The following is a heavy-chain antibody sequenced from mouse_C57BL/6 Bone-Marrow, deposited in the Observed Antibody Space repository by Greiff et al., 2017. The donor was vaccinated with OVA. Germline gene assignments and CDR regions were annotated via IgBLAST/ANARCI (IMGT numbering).Heavy chain of an antibody. Sequence: VQLQQPGAELVKPGASVKLSCKASGYTFTSYWMQWVKQRPGQGLEWIGEIDPSDSYTNYNQKFKGMATLTVDTSSSTAYMQLSSLTSEDSAVYYCGRLDYWGQGTTLTVSS. CDR2: IDPSDSYT. CDR3: GRLDY. CDR1: GYTFTSYW. J-gene: IGHJ2*01. V-gene: IGHV1-50*01.